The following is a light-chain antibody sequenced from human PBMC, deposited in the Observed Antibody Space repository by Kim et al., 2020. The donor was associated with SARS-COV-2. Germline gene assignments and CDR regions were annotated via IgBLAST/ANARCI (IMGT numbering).Light chain of an antibody. V-gene: IGKV3-20*01. J-gene: IGKJ2*01. CDR3: QQYSSPPYT. CDR2: AAS. CDR1: QSVSSCY. Sequence: LSTVETATLSCRASQSVSSCYFGWHQQKRGPAPRLLIYAASNRATGIPDRFSGSSSGTYFTLIISLLQPDDFAVYYCQQYSSPPYTFGQGTKLEI.